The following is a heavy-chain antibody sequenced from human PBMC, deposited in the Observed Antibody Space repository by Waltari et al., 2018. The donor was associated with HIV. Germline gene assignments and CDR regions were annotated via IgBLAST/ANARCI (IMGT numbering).Heavy chain of an antibody. V-gene: IGHV4-39*01. D-gene: IGHD1-26*01. CDR2: IYYSGST. CDR1: GGSISSSIYY. Sequence: QLQLQESGPGLVKPSETLSLTCTVSGGSISSSIYYWGWIRQPPGKGLEWIGSIYYSGSTYYNPSLKSRVTISVDTSKNQFSLKLSSVTAADTAVYYCARPSTVGGRNNWFDPWGQGTLVTVSS. CDR3: ARPSTVGGRNNWFDP. J-gene: IGHJ5*02.